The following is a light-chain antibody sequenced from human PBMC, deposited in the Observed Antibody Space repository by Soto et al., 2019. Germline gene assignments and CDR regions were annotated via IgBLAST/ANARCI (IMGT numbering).Light chain of an antibody. V-gene: IGKV3-20*01. CDR3: QQYGSSPPT. Sequence: EIAMTQSPGTLSVSPGERATLSCMASQSVSSSYLAWYQQKPGQAPRLLIYGASSRATGIPDRFSGSGSGTDFTLTISRLEPEDFAVYYCQQYGSSPPTFGQGTKVDIK. CDR2: GAS. CDR1: QSVSSSY. J-gene: IGKJ1*01.